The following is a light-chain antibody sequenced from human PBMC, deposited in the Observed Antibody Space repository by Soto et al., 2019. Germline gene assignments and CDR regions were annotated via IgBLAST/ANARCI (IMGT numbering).Light chain of an antibody. CDR2: DAS. J-gene: IGKJ4*01. CDR3: QQRSNGFT. Sequence: EIVLTQSPATLSLSPGERATLSCRASQSVSSYLVWYQQKPGQAPSLLIYDASKRATGVPARFSGSGSGTDFSLTISSLEPEYFAYYYCQQRSNGFTFGGGTKVEI. CDR1: QSVSSY. V-gene: IGKV3-11*01.